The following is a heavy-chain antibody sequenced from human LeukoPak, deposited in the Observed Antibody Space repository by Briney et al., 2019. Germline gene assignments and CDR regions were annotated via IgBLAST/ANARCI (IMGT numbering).Heavy chain of an antibody. CDR3: AGTYYYGSGSLNTFDY. Sequence: SETLSLTCTVSGGSISSYYWSWIRQPPGKGLEWIGYIYYSGSTNYNPSLKSRVTISVDTSKNQFSLKLSSVTAADTTVYYCAGTYYYGSGSLNTFDYWGQGTLVTVSS. J-gene: IGHJ4*02. CDR2: IYYSGST. CDR1: GGSISSYY. D-gene: IGHD3-10*01. V-gene: IGHV4-59*12.